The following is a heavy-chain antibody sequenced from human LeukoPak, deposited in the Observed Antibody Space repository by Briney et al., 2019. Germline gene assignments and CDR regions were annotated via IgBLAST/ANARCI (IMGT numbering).Heavy chain of an antibody. D-gene: IGHD2-21*01. J-gene: IGHJ4*02. CDR3: ARVSSNYCVDY. V-gene: IGHV3-64*01. CDR1: GFTFSNYA. CDR2: ISSNGGST. Sequence: PGGSLRLSCAASGFTFSNYAMHWVRQAPGKGLEYVSAISSNGGSTYYANSVKGRFTISRDNSKNTLYLQMGSLRAEDMAVYYCARVSSNYCVDYWGQGTLVTVSS.